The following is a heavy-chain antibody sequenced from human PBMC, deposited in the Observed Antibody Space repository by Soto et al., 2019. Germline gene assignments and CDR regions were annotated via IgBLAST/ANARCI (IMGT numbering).Heavy chain of an antibody. V-gene: IGHV3-48*02. CDR3: ARGPNIVVVTADSGDDAFDI. CDR1: GFTFSSYS. CDR2: ISSSSTI. J-gene: IGHJ3*02. D-gene: IGHD2-21*02. Sequence: GGSLRLSCAASGFTFSSYSMNWVRQAPGKGLEWVSYISSSSTIYYADSVKGRFTISRDNAKNSLYLQMNSLRDEDTAVYYCARGPNIVVVTADSGDDAFDIWGQGTMVTVSS.